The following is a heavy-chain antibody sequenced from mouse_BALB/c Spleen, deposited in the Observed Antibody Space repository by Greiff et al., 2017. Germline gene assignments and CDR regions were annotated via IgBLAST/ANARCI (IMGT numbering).Heavy chain of an antibody. D-gene: IGHD2-14*01. Sequence: EVQLVESGGGLVKPGGSLKLSCAASGFTFSSYAMSWVRQSPEKRLEWVAEISSGGSYTYYPDTVTGRFTISRDNAKNTLYLEMSSRRSEDTAMYYCARVRVRRYFDVWGAGTTVTVSS. CDR1: GFTFSSYA. CDR3: ARVRVRRYFDV. V-gene: IGHV5-9-4*01. J-gene: IGHJ1*01. CDR2: ISSGGSYT.